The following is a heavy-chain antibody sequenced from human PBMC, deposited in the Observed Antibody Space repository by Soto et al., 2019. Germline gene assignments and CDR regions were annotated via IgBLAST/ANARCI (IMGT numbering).Heavy chain of an antibody. J-gene: IGHJ1*01. Sequence: ASVKVSCKASGYIFTAYSMHWVRQAPGRGLEWMGVVNPSGGSTNYARKFQGRITMTRDTSTSTVYMDLSSLTSEDTAVYYCAREENCSDGICYSEYFQRWGQGTLVTVSS. CDR3: AREENCSDGICYSEYFQR. V-gene: IGHV1-46*01. D-gene: IGHD2-15*01. CDR2: VNPSGGST. CDR1: GYIFTAYS.